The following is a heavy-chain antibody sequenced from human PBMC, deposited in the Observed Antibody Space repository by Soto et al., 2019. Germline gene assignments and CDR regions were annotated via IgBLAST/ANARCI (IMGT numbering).Heavy chain of an antibody. V-gene: IGHV3-30-3*01. CDR3: ARDPSRRVVVVVAATLNY. D-gene: IGHD2-15*01. CDR2: ISYDGSNK. Sequence: QVQLVESGGGVVQPGRSLRLSCAASGFTFSSYAMHWVRQAPGKGLEWVAVISYDGSNKYYADSVKGRFTISRDNSKNTLYLQMNSLRAEDTAVYYCARDPSRRVVVVVAATLNYWGQGTLVTVSS. CDR1: GFTFSSYA. J-gene: IGHJ4*02.